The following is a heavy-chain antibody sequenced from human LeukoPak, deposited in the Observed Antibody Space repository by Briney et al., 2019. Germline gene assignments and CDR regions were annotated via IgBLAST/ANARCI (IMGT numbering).Heavy chain of an antibody. CDR2: ISYDGSNK. CDR3: ARGGSYGGYHSY. Sequence: GRSLRLSCAAAGFTFRTYGMHWVRQAPGKGLEWVALISYDGSNKYYADSVKGRITISRDNAKNSLYLQMNSLRAEDTALYYCARGGSYGGYHSYWGQGTLVTVSS. D-gene: IGHD4-23*01. J-gene: IGHJ4*02. V-gene: IGHV3-30*03. CDR1: GFTFRTYG.